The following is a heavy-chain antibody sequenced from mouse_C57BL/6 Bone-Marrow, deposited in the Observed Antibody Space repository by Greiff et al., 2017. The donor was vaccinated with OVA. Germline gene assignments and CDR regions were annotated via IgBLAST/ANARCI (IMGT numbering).Heavy chain of an antibody. CDR3: ARGGKYYGSSAWFAY. V-gene: IGHV1-53*01. Sequence: QVQLKQSGTELVKPGASVKLSCKASGYTFTSYWMHWVKQRPGQGLEWIGNINPSNGGTNYNEKFKSKATLTVDKSSSTAYMQLSSLTSEDSAVYDCARGGKYYGSSAWFAYWGQGTLVTVSA. CDR1: GYTFTSYW. J-gene: IGHJ3*01. CDR2: INPSNGGT. D-gene: IGHD1-1*01.